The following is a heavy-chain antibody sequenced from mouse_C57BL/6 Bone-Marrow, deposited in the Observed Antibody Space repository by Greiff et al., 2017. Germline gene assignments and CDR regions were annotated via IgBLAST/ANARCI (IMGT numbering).Heavy chain of an antibody. V-gene: IGHV1-55*01. Sequence: VQLQQPGAELVKPGASVKMSCKASGYTFTSYWITWVKQRPGQGLAWIGDIYPGSGSTNYNEKFTSKATLTVDTSSSTAYMQLSSLTSEDSAVYYCARPYYSNYWYFDVGGTGTTVTVSS. J-gene: IGHJ1*03. CDR3: ARPYYSNYWYFDV. D-gene: IGHD2-5*01. CDR1: GYTFTSYW. CDR2: IYPGSGST.